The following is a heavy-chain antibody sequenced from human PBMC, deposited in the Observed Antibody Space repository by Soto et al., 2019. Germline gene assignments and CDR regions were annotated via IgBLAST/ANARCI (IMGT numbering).Heavy chain of an antibody. D-gene: IGHD6-19*01. J-gene: IGHJ4*02. Sequence: PGGSLRLSCAASGFTFSRYAMSWVRQVPGKGLEWVSSISTSDHTTYYADSVKGRFTISTDNSKNTLYVQMNGLRVEDTAVYYCASPPTAVGGTTYYFDCWGQGALVTVSS. V-gene: IGHV3-23*01. CDR1: GFTFSRYA. CDR2: ISTSDHTT. CDR3: ASPPTAVGGTTYYFDC.